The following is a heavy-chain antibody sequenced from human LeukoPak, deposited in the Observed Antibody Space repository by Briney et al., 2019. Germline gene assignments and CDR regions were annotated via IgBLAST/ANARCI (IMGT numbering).Heavy chain of an antibody. Sequence: GGSLRLSCAACGFTFSDYYMSWVRQAPGKGLEWVAVISYDGSNKYYADSVKGRFTISRDNSKNTLYLQMNSLRAEDTAVYYCARAREPYSSSSYYYYYYMDVWGKGTTVTVSS. CDR3: ARAREPYSSSSYYYYYYMDV. CDR2: ISYDGSNK. D-gene: IGHD6-6*01. V-gene: IGHV3-30*03. CDR1: GFTFSDYY. J-gene: IGHJ6*03.